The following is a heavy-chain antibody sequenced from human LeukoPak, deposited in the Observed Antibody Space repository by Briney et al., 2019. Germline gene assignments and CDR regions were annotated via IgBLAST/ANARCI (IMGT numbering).Heavy chain of an antibody. CDR1: GFTFRTYP. Sequence: GGSLRLSCAASGFTFRTYPMHWVRQAPGKGLEWVAVTSHDESNKYYADSVKGRFTISRDNAKQSLYLQMSSLRAEDTAVYYCARVYSSSWYSGYLYMDVWGKGTTVTVSS. CDR2: TSHDESNK. CDR3: ARVYSSSWYSGYLYMDV. V-gene: IGHV3-30-3*01. J-gene: IGHJ6*03. D-gene: IGHD6-13*01.